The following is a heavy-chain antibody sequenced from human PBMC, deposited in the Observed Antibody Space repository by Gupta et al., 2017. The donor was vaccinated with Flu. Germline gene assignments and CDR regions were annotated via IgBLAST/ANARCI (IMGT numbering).Heavy chain of an antibody. D-gene: IGHD2-2*01. J-gene: IGHJ4*02. V-gene: IGHV4-34*01. Sequence: SWIRQPPGKGLEWIVEINHSGSTNYNPTLKSRVTISVDTSKNQFSLKLSSVTAADTAVYYCARGAEGDCSSTSCSRGADYWGQGTLVTVSS. CDR2: INHSGST. CDR3: ARGAEGDCSSTSCSRGADY.